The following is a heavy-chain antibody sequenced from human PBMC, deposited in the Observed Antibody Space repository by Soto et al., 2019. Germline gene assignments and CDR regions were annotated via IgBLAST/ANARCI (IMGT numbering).Heavy chain of an antibody. Sequence: EVQVLESGGGLVQPGGSLRLSCEGSEFTVTGHAMTWIRQAPGKGPEGVSTITADGGTYYADSVKGRFAMSRDTSENTLYLQMNSLGAEDTAAYYCAPHVSCSGGSCQYDAFAIRGQGTMVTVSS. CDR3: APHVSCSGGSCQYDAFAI. J-gene: IGHJ3*02. CDR2: ITADGGT. CDR1: EFTVTGHA. V-gene: IGHV3-23*01. D-gene: IGHD2-15*01.